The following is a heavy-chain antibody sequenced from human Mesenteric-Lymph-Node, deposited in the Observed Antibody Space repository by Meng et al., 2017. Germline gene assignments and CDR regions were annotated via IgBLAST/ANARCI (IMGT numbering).Heavy chain of an antibody. CDR2: IHHSGSA. CDR1: GGSMSSGNYY. D-gene: IGHD5-18*01. V-gene: IGHV4-30-4*01. CDR3: ARVGWRQWSFDL. J-gene: IGHJ2*01. Sequence: QVQLQESGPGLVEPSQTLSLTCTVSGGSMSSGNYYWSWIRQPPGKGLEWIGYIHHSGSAYYNPSLKSRVSISVDTSKNQFSLKLSSVTAADTAVYYCARVGWRQWSFDLWGRGTLVTVSS.